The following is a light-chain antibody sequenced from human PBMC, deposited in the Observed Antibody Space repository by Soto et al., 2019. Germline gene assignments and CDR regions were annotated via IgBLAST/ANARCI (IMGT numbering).Light chain of an antibody. CDR2: GAS. V-gene: IGKV3-15*01. J-gene: IGKJ4*01. CDR3: QQYNDWPPLT. Sequence: EIVMTQSPATLSVSPGGRATLSCRASQRVSSSLAWYQQKPGQAPRPLIYGASTRATGIPARFSGSGSGTEFTLTISSLQSEDLAVYYCQQYNDWPPLTFGGGTRVEIK. CDR1: QRVSSS.